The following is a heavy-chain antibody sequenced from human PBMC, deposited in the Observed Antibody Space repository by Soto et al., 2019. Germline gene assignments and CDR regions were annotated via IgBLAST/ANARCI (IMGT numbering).Heavy chain of an antibody. Sequence: GGSLRLSCAASGFTFSTYWMHWVRQAPGKGLVWVSRINSDGSSISYADSVKGRFTISRDNAKNTLYLQMNSLRAEDTAVYYCVRWGSRNYASDFDNWGQGTLVTVSS. CDR2: INSDGSSI. J-gene: IGHJ4*02. CDR3: VRWGSRNYASDFDN. D-gene: IGHD3-16*01. V-gene: IGHV3-74*01. CDR1: GFTFSTYW.